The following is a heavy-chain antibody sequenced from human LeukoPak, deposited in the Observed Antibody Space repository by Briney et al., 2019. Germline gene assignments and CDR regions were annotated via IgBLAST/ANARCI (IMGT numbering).Heavy chain of an antibody. V-gene: IGHV4-39*01. CDR3: ARHEGSTTTRHHAYYYDSSGYSDFDY. CDR2: IYYSGST. D-gene: IGHD3-22*01. Sequence: ASETLSLTCTVSGGSISGSSYYWGWIRQPPGKGLEWIGSIYYSGSTYYNPSLKSRVTISVDTSKNQFSLKLSSVTAADTAVYYCARHEGSTTTRHHAYYYDSSGYSDFDYWGQGTLVTVSS. J-gene: IGHJ4*02. CDR1: GGSISGSSYY.